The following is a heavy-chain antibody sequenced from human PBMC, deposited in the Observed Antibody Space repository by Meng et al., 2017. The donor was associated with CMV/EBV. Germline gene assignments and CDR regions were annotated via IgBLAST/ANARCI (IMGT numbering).Heavy chain of an antibody. J-gene: IGHJ5*02. CDR1: GFSLSTSGVG. Sequence: IALKESGPPLVNPPQTLTLTCTFAGFSLSTSGVGLGWIRQPPGKALEWLALIYCDDDKRYSPSLKSRLTITKDTSKNQVVLTMTNMDPVDTATYYCAHRGRIAAAGTDWFDPWGQGTPVTVSS. V-gene: IGHV2-5*02. CDR3: AHRGRIAAAGTDWFDP. D-gene: IGHD6-13*01. CDR2: IYCDDDK.